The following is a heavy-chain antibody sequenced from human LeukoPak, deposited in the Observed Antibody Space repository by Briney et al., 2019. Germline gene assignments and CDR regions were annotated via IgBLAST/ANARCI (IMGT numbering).Heavy chain of an antibody. V-gene: IGHV4-34*01. J-gene: IGHJ4*02. CDR3: ARGSPDIVVVPAAIRRGMEDY. CDR2: INHSGST. CDR1: GGSFSGYY. Sequence: SETLSLTCAAYGGSFSGYYWSWIRQPPGKGLQWIGEINHSGSTNYNPSLKSRVTISVDTSKNQFSLKLSSVTAADTAVYYCARGSPDIVVVPAAIRRGMEDYWGQGTLVTVSS. D-gene: IGHD2-2*02.